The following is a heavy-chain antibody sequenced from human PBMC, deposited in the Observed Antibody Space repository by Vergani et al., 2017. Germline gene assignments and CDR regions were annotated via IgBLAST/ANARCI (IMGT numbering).Heavy chain of an antibody. CDR1: GGSISSSSYY. V-gene: IGHV4-39*01. D-gene: IGHD7-27*01. CDR2: LYYSGNT. Sequence: QLQLQESGPGLVKPSETLSLTCIVSGGSISSSSYYWGWMRQPPGKGLELIGSLYYSGNTYYNPSLKSRITLSVDTSKNPFSLWLSSVAAADTAVYYCARRLPGERGAFDIWGQGTMVTVSS. CDR3: ARRLPGERGAFDI. J-gene: IGHJ3*02.